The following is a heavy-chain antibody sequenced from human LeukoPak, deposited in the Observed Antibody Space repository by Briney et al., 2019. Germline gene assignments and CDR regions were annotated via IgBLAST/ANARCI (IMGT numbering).Heavy chain of an antibody. CDR2: IDSDGRTT. D-gene: IGHD1-26*01. V-gene: IGHV3-74*01. CDR3: AKSVGANYYYYYYMDV. J-gene: IGHJ6*03. CDR1: GFTFSRYW. Sequence: GGSLRLSCAASGFTFSRYWMYWVRHAPGKGLVWVSRIDSDGRTTNYADSVKGRFTISRDNAKNTLYLQMNSLRAEDMALYYCAKSVGANYYYYYYMDVWGKGTTVTVSS.